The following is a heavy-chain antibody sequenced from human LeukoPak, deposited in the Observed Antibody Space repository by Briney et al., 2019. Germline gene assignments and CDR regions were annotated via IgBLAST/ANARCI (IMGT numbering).Heavy chain of an antibody. V-gene: IGHV3-7*01. Sequence: PGGSLGLSCAASGFTFSRSWMNWVRQAPGKGLEWVANINPDGTEKRFVDSVRGRFTMSRDNAQNLLYLQMNSLRVEDAATFFCAAWTDRGYNYWGQGTVVTVSS. CDR1: GFTFSRSW. CDR2: INPDGTEK. J-gene: IGHJ4*02. D-gene: IGHD5-24*01. CDR3: AAWTDRGYNY.